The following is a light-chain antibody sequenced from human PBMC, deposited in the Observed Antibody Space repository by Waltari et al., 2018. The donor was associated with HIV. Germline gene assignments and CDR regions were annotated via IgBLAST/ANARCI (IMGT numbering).Light chain of an antibody. CDR3: QTWDGSAGV. V-gene: IGLV3-1*01. J-gene: IGLJ2*01. CDR2: EDK. Sequence: SFALTQPPSLSVSPGQTVRITCSGQTLGDKLVCWYQLKPGQSPLLLIYEDKKRPSGIPQRFAASNSGNTATLAITGTQSVDEAEYFCQTWDGSAGVFGGGTKLTVL. CDR1: TLGDKL.